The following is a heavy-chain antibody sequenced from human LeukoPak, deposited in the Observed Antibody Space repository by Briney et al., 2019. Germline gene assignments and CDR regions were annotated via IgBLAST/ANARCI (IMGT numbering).Heavy chain of an antibody. CDR3: ARDRDSSGYTNNDAFDI. D-gene: IGHD3-22*01. CDR2: IYYSGST. V-gene: IGHV4-59*01. Sequence: SETLSLTRTVSGGSISSYYRSWIRQPPGKGLEWIGYIYYSGSTNYNPSLKSRVTISVDTSKNQFSLKLSSVTAADTAVYYCARDRDSSGYTNNDAFDIWGQETMVTVSS. CDR1: GGSISSYY. J-gene: IGHJ3*02.